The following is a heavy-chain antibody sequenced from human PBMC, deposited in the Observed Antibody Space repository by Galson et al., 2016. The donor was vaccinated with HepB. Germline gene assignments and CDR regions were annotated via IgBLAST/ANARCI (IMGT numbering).Heavy chain of an antibody. D-gene: IGHD6-19*01. CDR2: ISGSGGST. CDR3: ASVLIAVADAFHI. CDR1: GFTFSSYA. Sequence: SLRLSCAASGFTFSSYAMSWVRQAPGKGLEWVSAISGSGGSTYYADSVKGRFTISRDNSKNTLYLQMNSLRAEDTAVYYCASVLIAVADAFHIWGQGTMVTVSS. J-gene: IGHJ3*02. V-gene: IGHV3-23*01.